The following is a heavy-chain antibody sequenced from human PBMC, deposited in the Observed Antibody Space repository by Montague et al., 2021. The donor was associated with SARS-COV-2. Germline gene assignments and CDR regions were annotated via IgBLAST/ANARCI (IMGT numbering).Heavy chain of an antibody. J-gene: IGHJ4*02. V-gene: IGHV4-59*08. D-gene: IGHD2-8*02. Sequence: SETLSLTCTVAGGSVSRSYWNWIRQPPGKGLEWIANIYYYGSVNHNPSLKSRLSISLDTSKNQLSLTLTSVTAADTATYYCSRHFTIVLEPFDSWGQGTLVLVSS. CDR2: IYYYGSV. CDR1: GGSVSRSY. CDR3: SRHFTIVLEPFDS.